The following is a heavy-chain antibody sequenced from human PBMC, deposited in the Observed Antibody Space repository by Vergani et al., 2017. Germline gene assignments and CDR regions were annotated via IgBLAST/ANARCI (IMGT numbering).Heavy chain of an antibody. D-gene: IGHD3-9*01. J-gene: IGHJ4*02. Sequence: QVQVVQSGAAVKKSGASVKVSCKTSGYTFSNYYMHWVRQAPGQGLEWMGIINPSGGHTNYAQKFQGRVTMTRDTSTSTVYMELSSLRSEDTAIDYCARGDYGILTGYRYWGQGTLVTVSA. CDR1: GYTFSNYY. V-gene: IGHV1-46*03. CDR2: INPSGGHT. CDR3: ARGDYGILTGYRY.